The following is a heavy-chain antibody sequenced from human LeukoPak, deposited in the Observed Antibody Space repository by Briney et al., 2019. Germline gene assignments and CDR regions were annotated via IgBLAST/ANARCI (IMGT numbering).Heavy chain of an antibody. CDR2: ISYSGST. Sequence: SGTLSLTCTVSGGSISSDYWGWIRQPPGKGLEWIGYISYSGSTIYNPSLKSRLTISLDTSKNHFSLKLSSVTAADTAVYYCVRQPVVVNTAWFDPGGQGTRVTVSS. CDR3: VRQPVVVNTAWFDP. D-gene: IGHD2-15*01. J-gene: IGHJ5*02. V-gene: IGHV4-59*08. CDR1: GGSISSDY.